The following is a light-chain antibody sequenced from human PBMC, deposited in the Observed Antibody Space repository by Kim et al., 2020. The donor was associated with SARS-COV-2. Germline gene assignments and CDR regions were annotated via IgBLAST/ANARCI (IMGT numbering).Light chain of an antibody. CDR1: QSINNW. CDR3: QQYNSYT. Sequence: GDRVTITCRASQSINNWLAWYQQKPGKAPKLLMYKASTLESGVPSRFSGSGSGTEFTLTISSLQPDDFATYYCQQYNSYTFGQRTKVDIK. CDR2: KAS. J-gene: IGKJ2*01. V-gene: IGKV1-5*03.